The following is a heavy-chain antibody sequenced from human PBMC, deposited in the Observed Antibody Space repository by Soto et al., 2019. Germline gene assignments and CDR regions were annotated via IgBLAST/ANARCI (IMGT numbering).Heavy chain of an antibody. J-gene: IGHJ1*01. Sequence: ASVKVSCKASGYTFTGYYMHWVRQAPGQGLEWMGWINPNSGGTNYAQKFQGWVTMTRDTSISTAYMELSRLRSDDTAVYYCARGSTYYDSRGYKYFQHWGQGTLVTVSS. D-gene: IGHD3-22*01. CDR2: INPNSGGT. CDR3: ARGSTYYDSRGYKYFQH. CDR1: GYTFTGYY. V-gene: IGHV1-2*04.